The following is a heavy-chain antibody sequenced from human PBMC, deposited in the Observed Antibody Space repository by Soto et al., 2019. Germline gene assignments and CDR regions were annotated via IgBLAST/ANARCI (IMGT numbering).Heavy chain of an antibody. CDR1: GGSISSYY. D-gene: IGHD3-10*01. CDR2: IYYSGST. V-gene: IGHV4-59*08. CDR3: ARLLWSRGDWFDP. J-gene: IGHJ5*02. Sequence: SETLSLTCTVSGGSISSYYWSWIRQPPGKGLEWIGYIYYSGSTNYNPSLKSRVTISVDTSKNQFSLKLSSVTAADTAVYYCARLLWSRGDWFDPWGQRTLVT.